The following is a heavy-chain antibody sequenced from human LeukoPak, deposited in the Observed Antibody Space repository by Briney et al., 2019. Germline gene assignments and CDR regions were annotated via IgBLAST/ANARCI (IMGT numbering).Heavy chain of an antibody. J-gene: IGHJ4*02. Sequence: GGSLRLSCAASGFTVSDNHMSWVRQAPGKGLEWVSIIYSVGSTYYADSVKGRFTISRDNSKNTLYLQMNSLRAEDTAVYYCAEQPGSVVDSSGSLSRHWGQGTLVSVSS. CDR2: IYSVGST. CDR3: AEQPGSVVDSSGSLSRH. CDR1: GFTVSDNH. V-gene: IGHV3-53*01. D-gene: IGHD3-22*01.